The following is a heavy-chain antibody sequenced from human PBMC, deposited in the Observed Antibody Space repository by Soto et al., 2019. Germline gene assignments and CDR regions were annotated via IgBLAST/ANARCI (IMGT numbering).Heavy chain of an antibody. CDR3: ARDRGFLEWFYYGMDV. Sequence: TGSGGLLRTGAHHLCWLRQPPGKGLDWIGYIYYSGSTYYNPSLKSRVTISVDTSKNQFSLKLSSVTAADTAVYYCARDRGFLEWFYYGMDVWGQGTTVT. CDR1: GGLLRTGAHH. J-gene: IGHJ6*02. V-gene: IGHV4-30-4*08. D-gene: IGHD3-3*01. CDR2: IYYSGST.